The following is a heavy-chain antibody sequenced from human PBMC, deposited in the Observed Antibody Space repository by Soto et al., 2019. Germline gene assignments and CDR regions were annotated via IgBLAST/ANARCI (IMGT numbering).Heavy chain of an antibody. CDR3: ARRYCSRADCYSDS. CDR2: IDPGDSSA. Sequence: GESLKISCHGSGYTFFSFWIVWVRQVPGKGLEWVGRIDPGDSSATYSPTFQGHVTISADRSTRSAYLQWRSLRASDTAIYFCARRYCSRADCYSDSWGQGSLVTVSS. J-gene: IGHJ4*02. V-gene: IGHV5-10-1*01. D-gene: IGHD2-2*01. CDR1: GYTFFSFW.